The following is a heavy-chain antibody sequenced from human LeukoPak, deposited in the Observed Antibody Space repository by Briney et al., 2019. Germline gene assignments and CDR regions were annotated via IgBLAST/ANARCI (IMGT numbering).Heavy chain of an antibody. J-gene: IGHJ6*03. CDR2: IRFDGGDN. Sequence: GGSLRLSCVASGVTFATYGLHWVRQAPGKGLEWVAFIRFDGGDNYYADSVKGRFTVSRDNSKNTLYLQMNSLRIEDTAMYYCAKVLPLTFYYMDVWGKGTTVTVSS. CDR3: AKVLPLTFYYMDV. V-gene: IGHV3-30*02. D-gene: IGHD4/OR15-4a*01. CDR1: GVTFATYG.